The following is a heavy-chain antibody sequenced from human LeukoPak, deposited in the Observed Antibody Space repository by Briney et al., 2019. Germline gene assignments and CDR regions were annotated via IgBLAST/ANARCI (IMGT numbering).Heavy chain of an antibody. J-gene: IGHJ4*02. CDR3: AREGQLVSFDY. CDR2: ISYDGSNK. D-gene: IGHD6-6*01. CDR1: GFTFSSYA. Sequence: PGRSLRLSCAASGFTFSSYAMHWVRQAPGKGLEWVAVISYDGSNKYYADTVKGRFTISRDNSKNTLYLQMNSLRAEDTAVYYCAREGQLVSFDYWGQGTLVTVSS. V-gene: IGHV3-30*01.